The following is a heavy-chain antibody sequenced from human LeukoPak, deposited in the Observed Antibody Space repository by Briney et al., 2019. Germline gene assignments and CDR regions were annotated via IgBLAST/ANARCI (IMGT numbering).Heavy chain of an antibody. J-gene: IGHJ4*02. CDR2: IKPDGSQI. D-gene: IGHD1-20*01. CDR1: GFTFSSYW. CDR3: ASGITGTTDY. V-gene: IGHV3-7*01. Sequence: PGGSLRLSCAASGFTFSSYWMTWVRQAPGKGLEWVANIKPDGSQIYYVDSVKGRFTISRDNSKNTLYLQMNSLRAEDTAVYYCASGITGTTDYWGQGTLVTVSS.